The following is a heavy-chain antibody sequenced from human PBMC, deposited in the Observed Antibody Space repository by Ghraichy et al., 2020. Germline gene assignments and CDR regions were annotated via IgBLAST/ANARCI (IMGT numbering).Heavy chain of an antibody. CDR1: GFTFSSYA. CDR3: VKERVILLWFGEPTLAFDY. Sequence: GGSLRLSCSASGFTFSSYAMHWVRQAPGKGLEYVSAISSNGGSTYYADSVKGRFTISRDNSKNTLYLQMSSLRAEDTAVYYCVKERVILLWFGEPTLAFDYWGQGTLVTVSS. CDR2: ISSNGGST. V-gene: IGHV3-64D*09. J-gene: IGHJ4*02. D-gene: IGHD3-10*01.